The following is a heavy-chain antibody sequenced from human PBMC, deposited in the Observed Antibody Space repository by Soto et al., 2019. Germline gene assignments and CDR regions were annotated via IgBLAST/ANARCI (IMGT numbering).Heavy chain of an antibody. J-gene: IGHJ6*02. V-gene: IGHV1-69*06. Sequence: ASEKVSCKASGGTFSSYAISWVRQAPGQGLEWMGGVIPIFGTANYAQKFQGRVTITADKSTSTAYMELSSLRSEDTAVYYCARPSGKIVVVAASKGYYGMDVWGQGTTVTVSS. CDR2: VIPIFGTA. CDR3: ARPSGKIVVVAASKGYYGMDV. D-gene: IGHD2-15*01. CDR1: GGTFSSYA.